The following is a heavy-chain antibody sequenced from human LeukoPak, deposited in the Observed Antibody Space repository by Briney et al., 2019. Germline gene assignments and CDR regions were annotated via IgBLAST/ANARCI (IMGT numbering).Heavy chain of an antibody. CDR2: ITGSGGRT. J-gene: IGHJ4*02. V-gene: IGHV3-23*01. CDR3: AKRDYSDSNTYAPLFDY. Sequence: GGSLRLSCEASGFTFSSYAVAWVRQAPGKGLECVSGITGSGGRTYYADSVKGRFTISRDNSKNTLYLQMSSLRAEDTAVYYCAKRDYSDSNTYAPLFDYWGQGTLVTVSS. CDR1: GFTFSSYA. D-gene: IGHD3-22*01.